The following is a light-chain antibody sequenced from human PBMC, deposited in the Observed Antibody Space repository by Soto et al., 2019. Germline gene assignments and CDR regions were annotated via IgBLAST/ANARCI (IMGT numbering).Light chain of an antibody. CDR2: GAS. V-gene: IGKV3-20*01. Sequence: EIVLTQSPGTLSLSPGERATLSCRASQNISSSYLAWYQQKPGQAPRLLIYGASSRATGIPDRFSGSGSGTDFTLTISRLEPEDFAVYYCQQYGNSPRWTFGQGTKVEIK. CDR3: QQYGNSPRWT. CDR1: QNISSSY. J-gene: IGKJ1*01.